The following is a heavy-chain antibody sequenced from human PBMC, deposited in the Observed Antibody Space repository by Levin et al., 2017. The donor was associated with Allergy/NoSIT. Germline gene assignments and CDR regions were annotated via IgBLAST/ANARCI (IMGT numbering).Heavy chain of an antibody. CDR3: AKPRYDSSLAFEY. D-gene: IGHD3-22*01. V-gene: IGHV3-30*18. CDR1: GFTFSSYG. CDR2: ISYDGSNK. J-gene: IGHJ4*02. Sequence: GGSLRLSCAASGFTFSSYGMHWVRQAPGKGLEWVAVISYDGSNKYYADSVKGRFTISRDNSKNTLYLQMNSLRAEDTAVYYCAKPRYDSSLAFEYWGQGTLVTVSS.